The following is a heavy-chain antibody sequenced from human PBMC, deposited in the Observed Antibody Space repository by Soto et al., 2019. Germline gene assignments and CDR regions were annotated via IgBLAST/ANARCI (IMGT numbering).Heavy chain of an antibody. V-gene: IGHV4-59*01. CDR2: IYYSGST. Sequence: PSETLSLTCTVSGGSISSYYWSWIRQPPGKGLEWIGYIYYSGSTNYNPSLKSRVTISVDTSKNQFSLKLSSVTAADTAVYYCARMFYGYFDYWGQGTLVTVSS. CDR3: ARMFYGYFDY. D-gene: IGHD3-10*02. J-gene: IGHJ4*02. CDR1: GGSISSYY.